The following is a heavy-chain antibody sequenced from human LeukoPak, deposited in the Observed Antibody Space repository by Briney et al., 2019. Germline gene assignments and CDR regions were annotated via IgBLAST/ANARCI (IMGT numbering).Heavy chain of an antibody. CDR3: ARLYDSDSYYFNY. J-gene: IGHJ4*02. CDR2: IYPADSDT. CDR1: GYTFTSYY. D-gene: IGHD3-22*01. V-gene: IGHV5-51*01. Sequence: KVSCKASGYTFTSYYMHWVRQMPGKGLEWMGIIYPADSDTRYSPSFQGQVTISADKSISTAYLQWSSLKASDTAMYYCARLYDSDSYYFNYWGQGTLVTVSS.